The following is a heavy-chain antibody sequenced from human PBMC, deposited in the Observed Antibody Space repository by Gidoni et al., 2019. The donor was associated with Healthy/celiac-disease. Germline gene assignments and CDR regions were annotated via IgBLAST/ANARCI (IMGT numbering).Heavy chain of an antibody. D-gene: IGHD4-17*01. CDR2: IIPSFGTA. V-gene: IGHV1-69*01. CDR1: GGTFSSYA. CDR3: ARDLTGTTPEGRRMDV. Sequence: QVQLVQSGAEVKKPGSSGKVSCKASGGTFSSYAISWVRQAPGQGLEWMGGIIPSFGTANYAQKFQGRVTITADESTSTAYMELSSLRSEDTAVYYCARDLTGTTPEGRRMDVWGQGTTVTVSS. J-gene: IGHJ6*02.